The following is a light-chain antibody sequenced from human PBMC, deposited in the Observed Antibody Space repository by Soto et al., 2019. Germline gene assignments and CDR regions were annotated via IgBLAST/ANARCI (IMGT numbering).Light chain of an antibody. J-gene: IGKJ4*01. CDR3: QQTHSTPLT. CDR2: TTS. V-gene: IGKV1-39*01. CDR1: QSISNS. Sequence: DLQMTQSPSSLSAFVGDRVTITCRASQSISNSLNWYQQKPGKAPRLLISTTSSLQSGVPSRFTGNESGTDFTLTISSLQPEDFATYYCQQTHSTPLTFGGGTKVEV.